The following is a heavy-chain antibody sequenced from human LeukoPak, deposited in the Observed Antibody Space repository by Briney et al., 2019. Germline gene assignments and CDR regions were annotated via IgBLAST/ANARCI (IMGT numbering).Heavy chain of an antibody. D-gene: IGHD5-18*01. Sequence: GGSLRLSCAAAGITFSIYAMSWVRQAPGKGLEWVSAISGSGGSTYYADSVKGRFTISRDNSKNTLYLQMNSLRAEDTAVYYCAKDLDTAMVKSDYYSGMDVWGQGTTVTVSS. CDR3: AKDLDTAMVKSDYYSGMDV. CDR2: ISGSGGST. V-gene: IGHV3-23*01. CDR1: GITFSIYA. J-gene: IGHJ6*02.